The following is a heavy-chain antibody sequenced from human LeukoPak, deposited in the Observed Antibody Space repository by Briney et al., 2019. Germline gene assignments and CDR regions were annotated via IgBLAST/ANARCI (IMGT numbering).Heavy chain of an antibody. D-gene: IGHD3/OR15-3a*01. Sequence: ASVKVSCKASGYTFTGYYMHWVRQAPGQGLEWMGWINPNSGGTNYAQKFQGRVTITADKSTSTAYMELSSLRSEDTAVYYCARGGLREPHLDYWGQGTLVTVSS. J-gene: IGHJ4*02. CDR3: ARGGLREPHLDY. V-gene: IGHV1-2*02. CDR2: INPNSGGT. CDR1: GYTFTGYY.